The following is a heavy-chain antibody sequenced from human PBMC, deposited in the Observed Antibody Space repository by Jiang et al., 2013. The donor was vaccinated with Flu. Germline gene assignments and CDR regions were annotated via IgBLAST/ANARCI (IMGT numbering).Heavy chain of an antibody. CDR2: IYPGDSDT. CDR1: GYSFTSYW. V-gene: IGHV5-51*01. D-gene: IGHD3-22*01. J-gene: IGHJ4*02. CDR3: ARQYYDSSGYGGGHDY. Sequence: SLKISCKGSGYSFTSYWIGWVRQMPGKGLEWMGIIYPGDSDTRYSPSFQGQVTISADKSISTAYLQWSSLKASDTAMYYCARQYYDSSGYGGGHDYWGQGTLVTVSS.